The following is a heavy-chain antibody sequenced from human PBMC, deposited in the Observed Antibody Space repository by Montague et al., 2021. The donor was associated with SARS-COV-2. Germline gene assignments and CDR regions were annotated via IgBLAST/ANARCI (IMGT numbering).Heavy chain of an antibody. CDR1: GYSISSGYY. CDR3: AGGRRYCSGGSCYSGCFDP. Sequence: SETLYLTCTVSGYSISSGYYWGWIRQPPGKGLEWIGSIYHSGSTYYNPSLKSRVTISLDTSKNQFSLKLSSVTAADTAVYYCAGGRRYCSGGSCYSGCFDPWGQGTLVTVSS. V-gene: IGHV4-38-2*02. CDR2: IYHSGST. J-gene: IGHJ5*02. D-gene: IGHD2-15*01.